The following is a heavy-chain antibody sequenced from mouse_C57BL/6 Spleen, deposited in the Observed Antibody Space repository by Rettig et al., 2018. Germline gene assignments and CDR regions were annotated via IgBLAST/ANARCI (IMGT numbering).Heavy chain of an antibody. CDR1: GYTFTDYY. CDR2: INPYNGGT. Sequence: EVQLQQSGPVLVKPGASVKMSCKASGYTFTDYYMNWVKQSHGKSLEWIGVINPYNGGTSYNQKFKGKATLTVDKSSSTAYMELNSLTSEDSAVYYCASFTTVVASFDYWGQGTTLTVSS. CDR3: ASFTTVVASFDY. V-gene: IGHV1-19*01. J-gene: IGHJ2*01. D-gene: IGHD1-1*01.